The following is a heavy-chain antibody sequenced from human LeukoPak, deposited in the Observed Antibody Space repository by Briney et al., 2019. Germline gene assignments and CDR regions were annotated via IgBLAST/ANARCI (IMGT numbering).Heavy chain of an antibody. CDR3: ARPARDGDYYY. J-gene: IGHJ4*02. D-gene: IGHD2/OR15-2a*01. Sequence: PSETLSLTCAVSGDSISSSSYFWGRIRQPPGKGLEWIGSIPYSGSASYNPSLKSRVIISIDTSKNQLSLEARSVTAADTAVYYCARPARDGDYYYWGQGTLVTVSS. CDR1: GDSISSSSYF. CDR2: IPYSGSA. V-gene: IGHV4-39*01.